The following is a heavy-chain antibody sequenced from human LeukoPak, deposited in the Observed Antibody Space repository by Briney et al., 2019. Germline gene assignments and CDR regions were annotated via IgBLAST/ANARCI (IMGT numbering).Heavy chain of an antibody. Sequence: GASVKVSCKVSGYTLTELSMHWVRQAPGKGLEWVGGFDPEDGETIYAQKFQGRVTMTEDTSTDTAYMELSSLRSEDTAVYYCATAGSHDSSGYYLGAFDIWGQGTMVTVSS. J-gene: IGHJ3*02. CDR1: GYTLTELS. CDR2: FDPEDGET. D-gene: IGHD3-22*01. CDR3: ATAGSHDSSGYYLGAFDI. V-gene: IGHV1-24*01.